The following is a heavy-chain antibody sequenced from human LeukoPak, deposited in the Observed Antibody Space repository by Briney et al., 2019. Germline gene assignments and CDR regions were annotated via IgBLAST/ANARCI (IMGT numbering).Heavy chain of an antibody. CDR1: GDSITNYY. Sequence: SETLSLTCISSGDSITNYYWNWIRQPPGKGLEWIGYIFYSGRTNYNPSLKSRVTMSVDTSKKQFTLNLTSVTAADTAVYYCARPARYCSSGSCYSDWYFDLWGRGTLVTVSS. CDR2: IFYSGRT. D-gene: IGHD2-15*01. V-gene: IGHV4-59*08. J-gene: IGHJ2*01. CDR3: ARPARYCSSGSCYSDWYFDL.